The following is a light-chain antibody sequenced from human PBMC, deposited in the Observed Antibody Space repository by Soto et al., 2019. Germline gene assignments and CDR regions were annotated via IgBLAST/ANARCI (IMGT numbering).Light chain of an antibody. J-gene: IGKJ4*01. CDR1: QSVSSY. Sequence: EIVLPQSPATLSLSPGERATLSCRASQSVSSYLAWYQQTPGKAPMLLIYDASNRATGIPARFSGSGSGTDFTRTISSLEPEDFAVYYWQQRSNWLTFGGGTKVEIK. CDR2: DAS. V-gene: IGKV3-11*01. CDR3: QQRSNWLT.